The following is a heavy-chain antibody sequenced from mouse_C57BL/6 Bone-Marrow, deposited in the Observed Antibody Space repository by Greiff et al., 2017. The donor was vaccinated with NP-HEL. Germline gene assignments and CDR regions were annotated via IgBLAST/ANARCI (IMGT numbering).Heavy chain of an antibody. Sequence: EVKLVESGGDLVKPGGSLKLSCAASGFTFSSYGMSWVRQTPDKRLEWVATISSGGSYTYYPDSVKGRFTISRDNAKNTLYLQMSRLKSEDTAMYYCVIYYDYDGAMDYWGQGTSVTVSS. CDR1: GFTFSSYG. D-gene: IGHD2-4*01. CDR3: VIYYDYDGAMDY. V-gene: IGHV5-6*02. CDR2: ISSGGSYT. J-gene: IGHJ4*01.